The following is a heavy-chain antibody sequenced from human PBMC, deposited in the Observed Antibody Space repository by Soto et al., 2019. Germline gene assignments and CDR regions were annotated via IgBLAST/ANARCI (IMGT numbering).Heavy chain of an antibody. D-gene: IGHD3-9*01. Sequence: PGGSLRLSCAASGFTFSSYSMNWVRQAPGKGLEWVSSISSSSSYIYYADSVKGRFTISRDNAKNSLYLQMNSLRAEDTAVYYCARGLLTGYYYDYYYGMDVWGQGTTVTVSS. CDR1: GFTFSSYS. CDR2: ISSSSSYI. J-gene: IGHJ6*02. CDR3: ARGLLTGYYYDYYYGMDV. V-gene: IGHV3-21*01.